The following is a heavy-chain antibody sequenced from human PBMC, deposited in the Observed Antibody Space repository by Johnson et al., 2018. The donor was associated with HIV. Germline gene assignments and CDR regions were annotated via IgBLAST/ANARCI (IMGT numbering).Heavy chain of an antibody. CDR1: GFTVSSNY. D-gene: IGHD1-14*01. Sequence: QVQLVESGGGLVQPGGSLRLSCAASGFTVSSNYMSWVRQAPGKGREWVAFIRYDGRKKYYADSVKGRFTISRDNSKNTLYLQRNSLRPQDTAVYYCARTRQGAFDIWGQGTMVTVSS. V-gene: IGHV3-30*02. CDR3: ARTRQGAFDI. J-gene: IGHJ3*02. CDR2: IRYDGRKK.